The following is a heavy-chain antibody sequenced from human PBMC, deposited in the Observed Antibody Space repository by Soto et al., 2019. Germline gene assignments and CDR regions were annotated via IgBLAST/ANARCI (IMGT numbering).Heavy chain of an antibody. CDR1: GYSFTSYW. CDR2: IDPSDSYT. J-gene: IGHJ5*02. V-gene: IGHV5-10-1*01. Sequence: GESLKISCKGSGYSFTSYWISWVRQMPGKGLEWMGRIDPSDSYTNYSPSFQGHVTISADKSISTAYLQWSSLKASDTAMYYCARQSYDILTGYESRWFDPWGQGTLVTVSS. CDR3: ARQSYDILTGYESRWFDP. D-gene: IGHD3-9*01.